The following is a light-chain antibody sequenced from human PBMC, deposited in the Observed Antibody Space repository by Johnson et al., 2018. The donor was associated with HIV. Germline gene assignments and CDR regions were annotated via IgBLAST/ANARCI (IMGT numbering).Light chain of an antibody. CDR3: ATWDSSLSAGGV. Sequence: QSVLTQPPSVSAAPGQKVTISCSGSSSNIGKNYVSWYQQIPGTAPKLLIYDNNKRPSGIPDRFSGSKSGTSATLGITGLQTGDEADYYCATWDSSLSAGGVFGTGTKVTVL. CDR2: DNN. J-gene: IGLJ1*01. CDR1: SSNIGKNY. V-gene: IGLV1-51*01.